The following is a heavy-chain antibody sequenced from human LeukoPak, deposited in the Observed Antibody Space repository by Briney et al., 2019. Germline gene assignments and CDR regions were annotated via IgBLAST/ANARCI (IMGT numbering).Heavy chain of an antibody. Sequence: ASVKVSCKASGYTFTGYYMHWVRQAPGQRLEWMGWINAGNGNTKYSQKFQARVTVTRDTSASTAYMELSSLRSEDTAVYYCARDPIGSRWPYYFDYWGQGTLVTVSS. CDR1: GYTFTGYY. CDR2: INAGNGNT. J-gene: IGHJ4*02. D-gene: IGHD6-13*01. V-gene: IGHV1-3*01. CDR3: ARDPIGSRWPYYFDY.